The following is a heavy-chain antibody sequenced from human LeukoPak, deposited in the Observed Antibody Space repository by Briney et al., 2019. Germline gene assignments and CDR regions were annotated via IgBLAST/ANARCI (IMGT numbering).Heavy chain of an antibody. CDR2: IYHSGST. CDR3: ARGVRVVPRIFDY. CDR1: GYSISSGYY. J-gene: IGHJ4*02. D-gene: IGHD2-15*01. Sequence: PSETLSLTCTVSGYSISSGYYWGWIRQPPGKGLEWIGSIYHSGSTYYNPSLKSRVTISVDKSKNQFSLKLSSVTAADTAVYYCARGVRVVPRIFDYWGQGTLVTVSS. V-gene: IGHV4-38-2*02.